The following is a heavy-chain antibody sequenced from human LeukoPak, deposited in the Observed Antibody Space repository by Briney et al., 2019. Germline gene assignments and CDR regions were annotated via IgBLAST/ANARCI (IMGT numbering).Heavy chain of an antibody. CDR2: IREDGGHI. CDR1: GFTFSSYW. Sequence: GGSLRLSCAASGFTFSSYWMTWVRQAPGKGLEWVANIREDGGHISYGDSVKGRFTISRDNTKNSLYLQMNSLRVEDTAVYYCARDEPGFGELLVHWGEGSLVTVSS. CDR3: ARDEPGFGELLVH. J-gene: IGHJ4*02. V-gene: IGHV3-7*01. D-gene: IGHD3-10*01.